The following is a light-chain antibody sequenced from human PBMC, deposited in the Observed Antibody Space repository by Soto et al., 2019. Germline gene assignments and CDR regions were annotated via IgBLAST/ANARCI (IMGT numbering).Light chain of an antibody. V-gene: IGLV4-69*01. Sequence: QLVLTQSPSASASLGASVKLTCTLSSGHNNYAIAWHQQQPEKGPRYLMKLNSDGSHNKGDGIPDRFSGSSSGAERYLTISSLQPEDEADYYCQTWGTGIRVFGTGTKVTVL. J-gene: IGLJ1*01. CDR1: SGHNNYA. CDR2: LNSDGSH. CDR3: QTWGTGIRV.